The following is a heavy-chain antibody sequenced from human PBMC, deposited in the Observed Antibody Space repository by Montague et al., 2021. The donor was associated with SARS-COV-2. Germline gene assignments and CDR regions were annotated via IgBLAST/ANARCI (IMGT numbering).Heavy chain of an antibody. J-gene: IGHJ4*02. CDR1: GFTFSSYS. CDR2: ISSSSSYI. V-gene: IGHV3-21*01. CDR3: ARDYDSSGYLPSYFDY. D-gene: IGHD3-22*01. Sequence: SLRLSCAASGFTFSSYSMNWVRQAPGKGLEWVSSISSSSSYIYYADSVKGRFTISRDNAKNSLYLQMNSLGAEDTAVYYCARDYDSSGYLPSYFDYWGQGTLVTVSS.